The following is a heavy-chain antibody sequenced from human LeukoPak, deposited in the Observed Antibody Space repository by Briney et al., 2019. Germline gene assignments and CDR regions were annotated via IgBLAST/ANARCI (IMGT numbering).Heavy chain of an antibody. D-gene: IGHD3-9*01. Sequence: GGSLRLSCAASGFTFSSYWMSWVRQAPGKGLEWVANIKQDGSEKYYVDSVKGRFTISRDNANNSLYLQMTSLSAEDTAVYYCARRLTRYFDWPPYYFDYWGQGTLVTVSS. V-gene: IGHV3-7*01. CDR2: IKQDGSEK. CDR1: GFTFSSYW. CDR3: ARRLTRYFDWPPYYFDY. J-gene: IGHJ4*02.